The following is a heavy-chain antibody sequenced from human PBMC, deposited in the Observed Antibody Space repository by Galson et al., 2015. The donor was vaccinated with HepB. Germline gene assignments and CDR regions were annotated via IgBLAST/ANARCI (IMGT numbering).Heavy chain of an antibody. J-gene: IGHJ5*02. CDR2: ISSSSSDT. Sequence: SLRLSCAASGFTFSDYYMSWIRQAPGKGLEWVSYISSSSSDTDYADSVKGRFTISRDNAKNSLYLQMNSLRAEDTAVYYCARAGRMTTVVTAWGQGTLVTVSS. D-gene: IGHD4-23*01. V-gene: IGHV3-11*06. CDR1: GFTFSDYY. CDR3: ARAGRMTTVVTA.